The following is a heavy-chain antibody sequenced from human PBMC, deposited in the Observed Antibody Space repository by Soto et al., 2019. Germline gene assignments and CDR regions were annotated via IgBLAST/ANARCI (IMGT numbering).Heavy chain of an antibody. CDR3: ARANYCSGGICSLRYYYYGMDV. CDR1: GYTFTSYG. V-gene: IGHV1-18*01. D-gene: IGHD2-15*01. CDR2: ISAYNGNT. J-gene: IGHJ6*04. Sequence: QVQLVQSGAEVKKPGASVKVSCKASGYTFTSYGITWVRQAPGQGLEWMGWISAYNGNTNYAQKLQGRLTMTTDTPTSRAYMELRSLRSDVTGVYSCARANYCSGGICSLRYYYYGMDVWGKGTTVTFAS.